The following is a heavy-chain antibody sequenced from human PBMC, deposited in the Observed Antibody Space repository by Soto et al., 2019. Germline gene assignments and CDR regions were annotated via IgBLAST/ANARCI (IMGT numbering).Heavy chain of an antibody. J-gene: IGHJ4*02. CDR1: GFSVGGNY. Sequence: EERLVQSGGGLVQPGGSLRLSCAAYGFSVGGNYMSLVRQAPGKGLELVSLIFSGGNPLYADSMKGRVTLSRDHSNNMLYLQMESLRAEATDVYYCERESNSDCWGQGTLVIVSS. CDR3: ERESNSDC. D-gene: IGHD2-21*01. V-gene: IGHV3-53*01. CDR2: IFSGGNP.